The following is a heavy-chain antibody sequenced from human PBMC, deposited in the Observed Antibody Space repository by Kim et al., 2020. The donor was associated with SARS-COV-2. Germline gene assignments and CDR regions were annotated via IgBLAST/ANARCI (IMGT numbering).Heavy chain of an antibody. CDR2: IYHSGST. CDR1: GGSISSSNW. J-gene: IGHJ6*02. Sequence: SETLSLTCAVSGGSISSSNWWSWVRQPPGKGLGWIGEIYHSGSTNYNPSLKSRVTISVDKSKNQFSLKLSSVTAADTAVYYCARDRRGIAAAGTRWDYYGMAVWGQGTTVTVSS. D-gene: IGHD6-13*01. CDR3: ARDRRGIAAAGTRWDYYGMAV. V-gene: IGHV4-4*02.